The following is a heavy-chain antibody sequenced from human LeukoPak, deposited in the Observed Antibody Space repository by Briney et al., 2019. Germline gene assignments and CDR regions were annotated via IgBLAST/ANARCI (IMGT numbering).Heavy chain of an antibody. V-gene: IGHV1-18*01. Sequence: ASVKVSCKASGYTFTSYGISWVRQTPGQGLEWMGWVGTNDGNTVYAQRLQGRVTMTTDTSTSVAYMELRSLTSDDTAVYYCTRAPPGMTMMTDYWGQGTLVTVSS. D-gene: IGHD3-22*01. CDR3: TRAPPGMTMMTDY. CDR2: VGTNDGNT. J-gene: IGHJ4*02. CDR1: GYTFTSYG.